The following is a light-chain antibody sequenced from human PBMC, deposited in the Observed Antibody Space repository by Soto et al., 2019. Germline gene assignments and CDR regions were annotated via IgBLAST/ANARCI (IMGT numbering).Light chain of an antibody. CDR1: QSVSSGY. V-gene: IGKV3-20*01. J-gene: IGKJ1*01. Sequence: IVFTQSPGTLSLSPGERATLSCRASQSVSSGYLTWYQQKPGQAPRLLIYGASNRATGIPDRFSGSGSGTDFTLTISRLEPEDFAVYYCQQYGSSPRTFGQGTKVDIK. CDR2: GAS. CDR3: QQYGSSPRT.